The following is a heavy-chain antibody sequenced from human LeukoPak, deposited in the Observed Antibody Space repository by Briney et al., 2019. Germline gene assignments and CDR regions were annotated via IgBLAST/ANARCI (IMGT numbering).Heavy chain of an antibody. V-gene: IGHV4-30-2*01. J-gene: IGHJ4*02. CDR2: IYHSGST. D-gene: IGHD1-26*01. CDR3: ARVIGRATMDY. CDR1: GGSISSGGYY. Sequence: SETLSLTCTVSGGSISSGGYYWSWIRQPPGKGLEWIGYIYHSGSTYYNPSLKSRVTISVDTSKNQFSLKLSSVTAADTAVYYCARVIGRATMDYWGQGTLVTVSS.